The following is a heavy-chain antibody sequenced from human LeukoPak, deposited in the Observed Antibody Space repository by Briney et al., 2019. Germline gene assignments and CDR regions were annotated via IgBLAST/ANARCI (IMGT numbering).Heavy chain of an antibody. V-gene: IGHV3-23*01. Sequence: GGSLRLSCAASGFTFSSYTMSWVRQAPGKGLEWVSTITTSDGNTYYADSVKGRFTISRDNSKNTLYLQMNSLRAEDTAVYYCAKDRVYGDYPFDYWGQGTLVTVSS. CDR1: GFTFSSYT. J-gene: IGHJ4*02. CDR3: AKDRVYGDYPFDY. CDR2: ITTSDGNT. D-gene: IGHD4-17*01.